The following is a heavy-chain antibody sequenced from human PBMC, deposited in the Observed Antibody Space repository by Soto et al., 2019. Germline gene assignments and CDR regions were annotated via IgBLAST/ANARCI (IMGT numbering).Heavy chain of an antibody. CDR3: ARGASGPYDYGDYLANYYYYGMDV. Sequence: GASVKVSCKASGGTFSSYAISWVRQAPGQGLEWMGGIIPIFGTANYAQKFQGRVTITADESTSTAYMELSSLRSEDTAVYYCARGASGPYDYGDYLANYYYYGMDVWGQGTTVTVSS. V-gene: IGHV1-69*13. CDR2: IIPIFGTA. J-gene: IGHJ6*02. D-gene: IGHD4-17*01. CDR1: GGTFSSYA.